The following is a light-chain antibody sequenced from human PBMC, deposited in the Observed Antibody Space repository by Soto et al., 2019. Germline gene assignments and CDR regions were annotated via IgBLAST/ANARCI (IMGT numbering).Light chain of an antibody. J-gene: IGKJ1*01. V-gene: IGKV4-1*01. CDR1: QSVLYSSNNKNY. Sequence: DIVMTQSPDSLAVSLGERATINCKSSQSVLYSSNNKNYLAWYQQKTGQPPKLLIYWASTRESGVPDRFSGSGSGTDFTLTIRSLQAEDVAVYYCQQYYSTPWTFGQGTKVEIK. CDR3: QQYYSTPWT. CDR2: WAS.